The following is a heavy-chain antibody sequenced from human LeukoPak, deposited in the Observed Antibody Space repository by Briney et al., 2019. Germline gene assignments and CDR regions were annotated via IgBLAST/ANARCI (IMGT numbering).Heavy chain of an antibody. Sequence: GGSLRLSCAASGFTFSSYAMSWVRQAPGKGLEWVSAISGSGGSTYYADSVKGRFTISRDNSKNTLYLQMNSLRAEDTAVYYCAKPAKGWLQLSSGFDYWGQGTLVTVSP. D-gene: IGHD5-24*01. V-gene: IGHV3-23*01. CDR1: GFTFSSYA. CDR3: AKPAKGWLQLSSGFDY. J-gene: IGHJ4*02. CDR2: ISGSGGST.